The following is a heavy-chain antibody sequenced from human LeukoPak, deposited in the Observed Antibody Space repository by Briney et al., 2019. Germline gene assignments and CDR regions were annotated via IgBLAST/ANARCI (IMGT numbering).Heavy chain of an antibody. CDR1: GFTFSSFW. Sequence: GGSLRLSCAASGFTFSSFWMSWVRQAPGKGLEWVANIKQDGSEKYYVDSVKGRFTISRDNAKNSLYLQMNSLRAEDTAVYYCARDATIFGVVHAFDIWGQGTMVTVSS. CDR3: ARDATIFGVVHAFDI. D-gene: IGHD3-3*01. V-gene: IGHV3-7*01. CDR2: IKQDGSEK. J-gene: IGHJ3*02.